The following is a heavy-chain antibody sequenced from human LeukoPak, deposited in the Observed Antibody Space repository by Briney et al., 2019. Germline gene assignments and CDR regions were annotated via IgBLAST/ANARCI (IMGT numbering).Heavy chain of an antibody. V-gene: IGHV4-59*08. J-gene: IGHJ4*02. CDR1: DDSISGYY. D-gene: IGHD3-22*01. CDR2: IYSSGST. Sequence: SETLSLTCTVSDDSISGYYWSWIRQPPGKGLEWIGYIYSSGSTDYNPSLKSRVTISVDTSKNQFSPKLSSVTAADTAVYYCARHYYDSSGHFPTDYWGPGTLVTVSS. CDR3: ARHYYDSSGHFPTDY.